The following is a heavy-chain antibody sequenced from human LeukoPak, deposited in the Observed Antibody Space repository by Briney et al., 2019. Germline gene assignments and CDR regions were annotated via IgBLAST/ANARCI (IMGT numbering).Heavy chain of an antibody. V-gene: IGHV1-46*01. Sequence: ASVKVSCKASGYTFTSYYMHWVRQAPGQGLEWMGIINPSGGSTSYAQKFQGRVTMTRDTSTSTVYMELSSLRSEDTAVYYCARDLGPGRRYDFWSGYYNTKNRPMSYFDYWGQGTLVTVSS. J-gene: IGHJ4*02. CDR1: GYTFTSYY. D-gene: IGHD3-3*01. CDR2: INPSGGST. CDR3: ARDLGPGRRYDFWSGYYNTKNRPMSYFDY.